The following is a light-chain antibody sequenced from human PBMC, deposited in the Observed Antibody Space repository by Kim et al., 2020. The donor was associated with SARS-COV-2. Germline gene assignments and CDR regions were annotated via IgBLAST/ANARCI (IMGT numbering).Light chain of an antibody. CDR2: DNH. CDR1: SADLGTNF. J-gene: IGLJ1*01. CDR3: GTWDASVSTGYV. V-gene: IGLV1-51*01. Sequence: KVTSACSVSSADLGTNFCVWYQQLPGAAPKLLIYDNHKRPSGIPDRFSGSKSGTSATLGITGLQTGDEADYYCGTWDASVSTGYVFGTGTKVTVL.